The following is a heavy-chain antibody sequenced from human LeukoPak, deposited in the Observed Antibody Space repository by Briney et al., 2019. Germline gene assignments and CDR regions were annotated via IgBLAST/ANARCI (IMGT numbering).Heavy chain of an antibody. CDR3: AKGGARLHSYYLDY. CDR2: ISGSGGST. Sequence: TGGSLRLSCAASGFTFSSYGMSWVRQAPGKGLEWVSAISGSGGSTYYADSVKGRFTLSRDNFKDTLYLQMNSLGVEDTAVFYCAKGGARLHSYYLDYWGQGTLVTVSS. V-gene: IGHV3-23*01. D-gene: IGHD1-26*01. J-gene: IGHJ4*02. CDR1: GFTFSSYG.